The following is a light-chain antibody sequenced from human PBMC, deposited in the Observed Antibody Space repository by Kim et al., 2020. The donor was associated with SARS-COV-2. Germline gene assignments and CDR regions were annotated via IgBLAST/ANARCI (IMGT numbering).Light chain of an antibody. Sequence: GQSITSSCPGTSSDVGGYNYVSWYQHHPGKAPKLMIYDVSKRPSGVSNRFSGSKSGNTASLTISGLQAEDAANYYCSSYTSSSTWVFGGGTQLTVL. J-gene: IGLJ3*02. CDR2: DVS. CDR1: SSDVGGYNY. CDR3: SSYTSSSTWV. V-gene: IGLV2-14*03.